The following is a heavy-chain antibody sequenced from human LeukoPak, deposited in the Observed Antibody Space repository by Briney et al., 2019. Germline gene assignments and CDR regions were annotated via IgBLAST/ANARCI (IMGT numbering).Heavy chain of an antibody. CDR3: AKASVVITSNFDY. Sequence: PGGSLRLSCAASGFTFSSYAMSWVRQAPGKGLEWVSAISGSGGGTYYADSVKGRFTISRDNSKNTLYLQMNSLRAEDTAVYYCAKASVVITSNFDYWGQGTLVTVSS. D-gene: IGHD3-22*01. V-gene: IGHV3-23*01. J-gene: IGHJ4*02. CDR2: ISGSGGGT. CDR1: GFTFSSYA.